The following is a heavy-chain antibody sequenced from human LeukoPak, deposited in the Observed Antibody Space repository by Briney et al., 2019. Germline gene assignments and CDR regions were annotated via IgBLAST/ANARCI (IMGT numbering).Heavy chain of an antibody. CDR3: ARHTPPDY. Sequence: GGSLRLSCAASGFTVSSNYMNWVRQAPGKGLEWVSIIYSGGDTYYADSVEGRFTISRDNSKNTLYLQMNSLRAEDTAVYFCARHTPPDYWGQGTLVTVSS. CDR1: GFTVSSNY. CDR2: IYSGGDT. V-gene: IGHV3-66*04. J-gene: IGHJ4*02.